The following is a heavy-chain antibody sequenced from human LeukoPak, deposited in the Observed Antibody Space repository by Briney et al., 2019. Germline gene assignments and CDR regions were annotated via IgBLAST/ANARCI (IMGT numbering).Heavy chain of an antibody. CDR3: AKSPFDY. CDR2: ISYDGSNK. J-gene: IGHJ4*02. V-gene: IGHV3-30*18. Sequence: GRSLRLSCAASGFTFSSYGVHWVRQAPGKGMEWVAVISYDGSNKYYADSVKGRFTISRDNSKNTLYLQMNSLRAEDTAVYYCAKSPFDYWGQGTLVTVSS. CDR1: GFTFSSYG.